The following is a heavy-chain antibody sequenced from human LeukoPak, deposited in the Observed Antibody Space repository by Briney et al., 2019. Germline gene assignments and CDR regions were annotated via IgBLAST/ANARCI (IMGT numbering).Heavy chain of an antibody. CDR1: GYTFTGYY. V-gene: IGHV1-2*02. CDR3: ARAHSSSSAFVGSWFDP. J-gene: IGHJ5*02. CDR2: INPNSGGT. Sequence: GASVKVSCKASGYTFTGYYIHWVRQAPGQGLEWMGWINPNSGGTNYAQKFQGRVTITRDTSISTAYMELSRLRSDDTAVYYCARAHSSSSAFVGSWFDPWGQGTLVTVSS. D-gene: IGHD6-13*01.